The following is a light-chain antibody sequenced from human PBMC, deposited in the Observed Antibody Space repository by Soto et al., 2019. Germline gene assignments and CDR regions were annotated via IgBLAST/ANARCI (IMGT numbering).Light chain of an antibody. J-gene: IGKJ5*01. CDR2: DAS. Sequence: EIVLTQSPAPLSLSPGDRATLSCRASQTVSTYLAWYPQKPGQAPRLLIYDASNRATGIPARSSRSGSGTDFTLTISSLEPEDFAGYYCQQSSNWPPEITCGQGTRLDIK. CDR3: QQSSNWPPEIT. V-gene: IGKV3-11*01. CDR1: QTVSTY.